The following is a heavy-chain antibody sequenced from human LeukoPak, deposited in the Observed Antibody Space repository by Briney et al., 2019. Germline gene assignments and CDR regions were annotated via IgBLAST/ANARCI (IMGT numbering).Heavy chain of an antibody. Sequence: SETLSLTCTVSGGSISSYYWSWIRQPPGKGLEWIGYIYYSGSTNYNPSLKSRVTISVDTSKNQFSLKLSSVTAADTAVYYCARDEYSSSSRGGLNYYYYYMDVWGKGTTVTVSS. CDR3: ARDEYSSSSRGGLNYYYYYMDV. D-gene: IGHD6-6*01. V-gene: IGHV4-59*12. CDR2: IYYSGST. J-gene: IGHJ6*03. CDR1: GGSISSYY.